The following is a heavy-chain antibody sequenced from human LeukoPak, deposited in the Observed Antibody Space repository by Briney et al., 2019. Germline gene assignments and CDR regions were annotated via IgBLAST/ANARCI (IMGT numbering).Heavy chain of an antibody. CDR3: ARHVKGRSVPAANMDV. J-gene: IGHJ6*02. Sequence: SETLSLTCTVSGGSISSSSYYWGWIRQPPGKGLEWIGSIYYSGSTYYNPSLKSRVTISVDTSKNQFSLKLSSVTAADTAVYYCARHVKGRSVPAANMDVWGQGTTVTVSS. CDR2: IYYSGST. CDR1: GGSISSSSYY. V-gene: IGHV4-39*01. D-gene: IGHD2-2*01.